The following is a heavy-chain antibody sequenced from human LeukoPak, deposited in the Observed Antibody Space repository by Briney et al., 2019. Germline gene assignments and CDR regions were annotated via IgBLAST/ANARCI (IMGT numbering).Heavy chain of an antibody. CDR3: WKAGWVSSADVVL. J-gene: IGHJ4*02. CDR1: GFTFSSYA. D-gene: IGHD2-15*01. Sequence: HPGGSLRLSCAASGFTFSSYAMSWVRQAPARGLEWVSSLRGDGETFYADSVKGRFTLSRNHSRNTVYLHLNNLKIEDTAVVYCWKAGWVSSADVVLWGQGTVVTVS. V-gene: IGHV3-23*01. CDR2: LRGDGET.